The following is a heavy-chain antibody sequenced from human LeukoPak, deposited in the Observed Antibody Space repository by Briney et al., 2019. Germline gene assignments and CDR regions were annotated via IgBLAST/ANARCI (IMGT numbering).Heavy chain of an antibody. CDR1: GFTFSSYW. Sequence: GGSLRLSCAASGFTFSSYWMHWVRQAPGKGLVWVSRINSDGSSTSYADSVKGRFTISRDNAKNTLYLQMNSLRAEDTAVYYCAKDPDYGGKGDYWGQGTLVTVSS. CDR3: AKDPDYGGKGDY. D-gene: IGHD4-23*01. CDR2: INSDGSST. J-gene: IGHJ4*02. V-gene: IGHV3-74*01.